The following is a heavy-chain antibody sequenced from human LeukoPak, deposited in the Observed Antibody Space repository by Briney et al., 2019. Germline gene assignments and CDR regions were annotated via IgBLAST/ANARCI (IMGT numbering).Heavy chain of an antibody. Sequence: PSETLSLTCPVSGGSISNYYWSWIRQPAGKGLEWIGRIYTSGSTNYNPSLKSRVSMSVDTSKNQFSLKLTSVTAADTAVYYCARAVSIAAAATIHDYWGQGTLVTVSS. CDR1: GGSISNYY. D-gene: IGHD6-13*01. V-gene: IGHV4-4*07. CDR2: IYTSGST. J-gene: IGHJ4*02. CDR3: ARAVSIAAAATIHDY.